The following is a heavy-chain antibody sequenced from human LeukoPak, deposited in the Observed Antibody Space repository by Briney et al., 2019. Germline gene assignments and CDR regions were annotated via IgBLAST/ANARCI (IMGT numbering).Heavy chain of an antibody. D-gene: IGHD5-12*01. J-gene: IGHJ4*02. CDR1: EYTFIGYY. Sequence: ASVKVSCKASEYTFIGYYMHWVRQAPGQGLERMGWINPNSGGTNYAQKFQGRVTMTTDTSINTASMELTRLRSDDTAVYYCARGGSGGYDSPLDYWGQGTLVTVSS. CDR3: ARGGSGGYDSPLDY. CDR2: INPNSGGT. V-gene: IGHV1-2*02.